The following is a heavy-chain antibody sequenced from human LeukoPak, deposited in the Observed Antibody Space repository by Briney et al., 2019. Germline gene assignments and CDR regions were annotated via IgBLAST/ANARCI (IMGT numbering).Heavy chain of an antibody. D-gene: IGHD2-2*01. CDR2: INHSGST. Sequence: SETLSLTCAVYGGSFSGYYWSWIRQPPGKGLEWIWEINHSGSTNYNPSLKSRVTISVDTSKNQFSLKLSSVTAADTAVYYCARGGAIVVVPAARSHFDPWGQGTLVTVSS. V-gene: IGHV4-34*01. J-gene: IGHJ5*02. CDR3: ARGGAIVVVPAARSHFDP. CDR1: GGSFSGYY.